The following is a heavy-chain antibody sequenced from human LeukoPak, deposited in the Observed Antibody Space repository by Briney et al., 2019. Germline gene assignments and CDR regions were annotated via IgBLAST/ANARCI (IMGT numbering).Heavy chain of an antibody. D-gene: IGHD3-9*01. J-gene: IGHJ6*03. CDR1: GSSISSFY. CDR3: ARPGTYYNTLTGETYHYYYMDV. Sequence: SETLSLTCAVSGSSISSFYWSWIRQPPGKGLEWIGYMYHSGSSNYNPSLKSRVTISVDTSKSQFSLRQSSVTPADTAVYYCARPGTYYNTLTGETYHYYYMDVWGKGTTVTVSS. CDR2: MYHSGSS. V-gene: IGHV4-59*01.